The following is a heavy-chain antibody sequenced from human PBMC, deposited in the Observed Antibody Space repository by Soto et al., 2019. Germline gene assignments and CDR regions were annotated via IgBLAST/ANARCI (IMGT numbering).Heavy chain of an antibody. V-gene: IGHV3-30*18. Sequence: GGSLRLSCIASGFSFSNYAMIWVRQAPGKGLEWVSVISYDGSNKYYADSVKGRFTISRDNSKNTLYLQMNSLRAEDTAVYYCAKDRYSRGYYYYGTDVWGQGTTVTVSS. CDR3: AKDRYSRGYYYYGTDV. D-gene: IGHD6-13*01. CDR2: ISYDGSNK. CDR1: GFSFSNYA. J-gene: IGHJ6*02.